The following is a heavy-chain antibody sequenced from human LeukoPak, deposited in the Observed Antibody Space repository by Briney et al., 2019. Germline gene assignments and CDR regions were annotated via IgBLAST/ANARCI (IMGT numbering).Heavy chain of an antibody. CDR2: ITSDGGTT. D-gene: IGHD6-19*01. Sequence: GGSLRLSCAASGFTFSSYAMPWVRQAPGKGLEHVSSITSDGGTTYYASSVRGRFTISRDNSKNMLYLQMGSLRDEDMSVYYCARDEAGYSSEWGQGTLVTVSS. J-gene: IGHJ1*01. CDR1: GFTFSSYA. CDR3: ARDEAGYSSE. V-gene: IGHV3-64*01.